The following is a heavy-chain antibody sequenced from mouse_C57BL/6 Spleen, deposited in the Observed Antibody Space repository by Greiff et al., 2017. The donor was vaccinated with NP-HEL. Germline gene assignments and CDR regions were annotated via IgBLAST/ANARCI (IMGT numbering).Heavy chain of an antibody. V-gene: IGHV1-7*01. CDR1: GYTFTSYW. J-gene: IGHJ4*01. CDR2: INPSSGYT. CDR3: AYYSNYEGYAMDY. Sequence: QVQLQQSGAELAKPGASVKLSCKASGYTFTSYWMHWVKQRPGQGLEWIGYINPSSGYTKYNQKFKDKATLTADKSSSTAYMQLSSLTYEDSAVYYCAYYSNYEGYAMDYWGQGTSVTVSS. D-gene: IGHD2-5*01.